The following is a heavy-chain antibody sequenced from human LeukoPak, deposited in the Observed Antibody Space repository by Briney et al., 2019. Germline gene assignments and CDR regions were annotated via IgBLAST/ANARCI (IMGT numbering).Heavy chain of an antibody. V-gene: IGHV4-31*03. J-gene: IGHJ3*02. Sequence: SETLSLTCTVSGGSISSGGYYWSWIRQHPGKGLEWIGYIYYSGSTYYNPSLKGRVTISVDTSKNQFSLKLSSVTAADTAVYYCARVGSGYYFSPRAFDIWGQGTMVTVSS. CDR1: GGSISSGGYY. CDR3: ARVGSGYYFSPRAFDI. D-gene: IGHD3-22*01. CDR2: IYYSGST.